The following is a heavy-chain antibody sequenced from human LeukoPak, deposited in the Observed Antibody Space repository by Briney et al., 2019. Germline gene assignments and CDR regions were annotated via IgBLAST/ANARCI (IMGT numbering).Heavy chain of an antibody. CDR2: ISSSSSYI. CDR1: GFSFSNYS. V-gene: IGHV3-21*01. CDR3: ARDPLITYYYDSSGNHADWFDP. D-gene: IGHD3-22*01. J-gene: IGHJ5*02. Sequence: GGSLRLSCAASGFSFSNYSVTWLRQAPGKGLEWVSSISSSSSYIYYADSVKGGFTISRDNAKNSLYLQMNSLRAEDTAVYYCARDPLITYYYDSSGNHADWFDPWGQGTLVTVSS.